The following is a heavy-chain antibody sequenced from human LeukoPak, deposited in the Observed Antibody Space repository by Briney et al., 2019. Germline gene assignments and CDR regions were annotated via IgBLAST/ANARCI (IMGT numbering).Heavy chain of an antibody. CDR2: IRYDGSIK. D-gene: IGHD5-12*01. Sequence: GGSLRLSCAASGFTFSSYGMHWVRQAPGKGLEWVAFIRYDGSIKYYADSVKGRFTISRDNSKNTLYLQMNSLRAEDTAVYYCAKDSVKVATIRRVPHYMDVWGKGTTVTISS. J-gene: IGHJ6*03. V-gene: IGHV3-30*02. CDR3: AKDSVKVATIRRVPHYMDV. CDR1: GFTFSSYG.